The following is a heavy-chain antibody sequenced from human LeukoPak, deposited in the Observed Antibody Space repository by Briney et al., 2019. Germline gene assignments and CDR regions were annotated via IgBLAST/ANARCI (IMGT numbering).Heavy chain of an antibody. Sequence: GGSLRLSCAASGFTFSSYSMNWVRQAPGKGLECVSYISSSSSTIYYADSVKGRFTISRDNAKNSLFLQMNSLRAEDTALYYCARENIERGVTADYWGQGTLVTVSS. CDR2: ISSSSSTI. CDR1: GFTFSSYS. CDR3: ARENIERGVTADY. V-gene: IGHV3-48*04. D-gene: IGHD4-23*01. J-gene: IGHJ4*02.